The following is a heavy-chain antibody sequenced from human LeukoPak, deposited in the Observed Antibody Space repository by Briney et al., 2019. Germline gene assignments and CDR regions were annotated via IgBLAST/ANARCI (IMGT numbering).Heavy chain of an antibody. D-gene: IGHD6-13*01. J-gene: IGHJ5*02. Sequence: PSETLSLTCTVSGGSISSYYWSWIRQPPGKGLEWIGYIYYSGSTNYNPSLKSRVTISVDTSKNQFSLKLSSVTAADTAVYYCARQLYSSSWYGWFDPWGQGTLVTVSS. V-gene: IGHV4-59*08. CDR1: GGSISSYY. CDR3: ARQLYSSSWYGWFDP. CDR2: IYYSGST.